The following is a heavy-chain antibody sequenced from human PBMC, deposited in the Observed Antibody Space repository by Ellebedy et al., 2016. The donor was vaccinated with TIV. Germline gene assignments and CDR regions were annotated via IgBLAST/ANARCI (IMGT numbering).Heavy chain of an antibody. CDR2: ISGSGGSS. V-gene: IGHV3-23*01. CDR3: ARYLGLHWYPEPAAH. D-gene: IGHD3-9*01. J-gene: IGHJ4*02. Sequence: GESLKISCAASGFTFSAFAMSWVRQAPGKGLECVSGISGSGGSSYQSDSVKGRLTISRDNSKNKLFLQMNNLRAEETAVYYCARYLGLHWYPEPAAHWGQGTLVAVSA. CDR1: GFTFSAFA.